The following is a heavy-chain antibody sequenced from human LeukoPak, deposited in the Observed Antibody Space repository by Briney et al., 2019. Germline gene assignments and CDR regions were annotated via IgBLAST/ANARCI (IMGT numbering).Heavy chain of an antibody. V-gene: IGHV4-34*01. CDR3: ARGDDFWSGYYGGYFDY. D-gene: IGHD3-3*01. CDR2: INHSGST. CDR1: GGPFSGYY. J-gene: IGHJ4*02. Sequence: SETLSLTCGVYGGPFSGYYWSWIRQPPGKGLEWIGEINHSGSTNYNPSLKSRVTISVDTSKNQFSLKLSSVTAAGTAVYYCARGDDFWSGYYGGYFDYWGQGTLVTVSS.